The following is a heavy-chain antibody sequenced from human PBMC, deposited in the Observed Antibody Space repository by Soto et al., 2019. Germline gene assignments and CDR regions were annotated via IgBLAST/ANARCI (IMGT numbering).Heavy chain of an antibody. V-gene: IGHV1-69*12. CDR2: IIPIFGTA. Sequence: QVQLVQSGAEVKKPGSSVKVSCKASGGTFSSYAISWVRQAPGQGLEWMGGIIPIFGTANYAQKFQGRVTITADESTSTAYMELSSLRSEDTAVYYCARGEGYCSGGSCFRLDYWGQGTLVTVSS. J-gene: IGHJ4*02. CDR3: ARGEGYCSGGSCFRLDY. CDR1: GGTFSSYA. D-gene: IGHD2-15*01.